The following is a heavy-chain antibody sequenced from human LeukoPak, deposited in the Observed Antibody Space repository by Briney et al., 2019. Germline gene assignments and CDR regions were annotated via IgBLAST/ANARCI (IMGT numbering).Heavy chain of an antibody. CDR3: AKVPDRSYPFWFDP. J-gene: IGHJ5*02. CDR2: INQDGSEK. D-gene: IGHD1-26*01. Sequence: PGGSLRLSCAASGFTFSSYRMSWVRQAPGKGLEWVANINQDGSEKYYVGSVKGRFTISRDNAQNSLYLQMNSLRAEDTAVYYCAKVPDRSYPFWFDPWGQGTLVTVSS. CDR1: GFTFSSYR. V-gene: IGHV3-7*03.